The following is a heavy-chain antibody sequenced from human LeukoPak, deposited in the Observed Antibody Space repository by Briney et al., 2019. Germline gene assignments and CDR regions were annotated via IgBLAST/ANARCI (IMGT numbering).Heavy chain of an antibody. CDR2: ILYDADNK. J-gene: IGHJ4*02. CDR3: ARAKGSSGYDFHY. V-gene: IGHV3-30-3*01. Sequence: GGSLRLSCATSGFTFSSYAMHWVRQAPGKGLEWVAVILYDADNKFYADSVKGRFTISRDNSKNTLYLQMNSLTTEDTAVYYCARAKGSSGYDFHYWGQGTLVTVSS. CDR1: GFTFSSYA. D-gene: IGHD3-22*01.